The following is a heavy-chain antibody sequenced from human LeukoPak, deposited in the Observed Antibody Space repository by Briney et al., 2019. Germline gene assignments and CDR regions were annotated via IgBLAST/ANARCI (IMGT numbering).Heavy chain of an antibody. CDR1: GDSVSSNSGA. CDR2: TYYRSKWYN. Sequence: KASQTLSLTCAISGDSVSSNSGAWNWIRQSPSRGLEWLGRTYYRSKWYNDFAEFVKGQITINPDTSNNQFSLQLNSVTPEDTGVYFCARGQTGSGRIFDYWGQGTLVTVSS. V-gene: IGHV6-1*01. D-gene: IGHD2-15*01. J-gene: IGHJ4*02. CDR3: ARGQTGSGRIFDY.